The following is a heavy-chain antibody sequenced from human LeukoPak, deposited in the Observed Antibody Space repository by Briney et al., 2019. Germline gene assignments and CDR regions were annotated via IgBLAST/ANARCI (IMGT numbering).Heavy chain of an antibody. CDR1: GGSISSSSYY. Sequence: SETLSLTCTASGGSISSSSYYWGWIRQPPGKGLEWIGSIYYSGSTYYNPSLKSRVTISVDTSKNQFSLKLSSVTAVDTAVYYCARKDCGGDCSFDYWGQGTLVTVSS. V-gene: IGHV4-39*07. CDR2: IYYSGST. J-gene: IGHJ4*02. CDR3: ARKDCGGDCSFDY. D-gene: IGHD2-21*02.